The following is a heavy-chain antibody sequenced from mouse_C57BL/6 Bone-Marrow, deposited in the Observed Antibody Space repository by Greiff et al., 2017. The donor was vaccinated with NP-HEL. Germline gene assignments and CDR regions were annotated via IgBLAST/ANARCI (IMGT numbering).Heavy chain of an antibody. J-gene: IGHJ2*01. CDR3: ARDHLLGGYFDY. V-gene: IGHV5-4*01. CDR1: GFTFSSYA. CDR2: ISDGGSYT. D-gene: IGHD2-1*01. Sequence: EVKLVESGGGLVKPGGSLKLSCAASGFTFSSYAMSWVRQTPEKRLEWVATISDGGSYTYYPDNVKGRFTISRDNAKNNLYLQMSHLKSEDTAMYYCARDHLLGGYFDYWGQGTTLTVSS.